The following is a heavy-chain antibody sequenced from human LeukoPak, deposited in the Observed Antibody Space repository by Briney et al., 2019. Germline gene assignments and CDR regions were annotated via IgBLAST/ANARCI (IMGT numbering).Heavy chain of an antibody. V-gene: IGHV4-31*03. J-gene: IGHJ6*02. Sequence: SETLSLTCTVSGGSISSGGNYWTWIRQNPGKGLEWIGYINYSGNAYYNPSLKSRVTISVDTSKNQFSLKLSSVTAADTAVYYCARNELISSSYYYYGMDVWGQGTTVTVSS. CDR1: GGSISSGGNY. CDR2: INYSGNA. CDR3: ARNELISSSYYYYGMDV.